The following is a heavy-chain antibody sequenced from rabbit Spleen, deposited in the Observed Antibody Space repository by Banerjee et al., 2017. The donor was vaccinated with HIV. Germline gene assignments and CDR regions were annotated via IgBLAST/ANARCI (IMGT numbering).Heavy chain of an antibody. CDR3: ARVGGVGVYGYATL. V-gene: IGHV1S43*01. Sequence: QSLEESGGGLVKPGGTLTLTCKASGFSFSNKAVMCWVRQAPGKGLEWIACIDTNDGDTDYANWPKGRFTISSHNAQNTLYLQVKSLTAADTATYFCARVGGVGVYGYATLWGQGTLVTVS. CDR2: IDTNDGDT. CDR1: GFSFSNKAV. J-gene: IGHJ3*01. D-gene: IGHD6-1*01.